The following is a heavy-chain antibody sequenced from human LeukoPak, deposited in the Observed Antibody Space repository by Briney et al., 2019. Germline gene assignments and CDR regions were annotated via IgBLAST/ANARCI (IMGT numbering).Heavy chain of an antibody. V-gene: IGHV4-34*01. D-gene: IGHD3-3*01. J-gene: IGHJ5*02. CDR2: INHSGST. CDR3: ARGQMGRFLEWLYPSYNWFDP. Sequence: SETLSLTCAVYGGSFSGYYWSRIRQPPGKGLEWIGEINHSGSTNYNPSLKSRVTISVDTSKNQFSLKLSSVTAADTAVYYCARGQMGRFLEWLYPSYNWFDPWGQGTLVTVSS. CDR1: GGSFSGYY.